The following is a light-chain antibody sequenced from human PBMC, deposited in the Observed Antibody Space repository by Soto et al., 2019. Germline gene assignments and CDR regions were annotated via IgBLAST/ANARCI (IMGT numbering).Light chain of an antibody. CDR1: QSINRH. CDR3: QQRSNWPPVT. V-gene: IGKV3-11*01. CDR2: DAS. J-gene: IGKJ4*01. Sequence: DIVLTQSPATLSLSPGERATLSCRASQSINRHLAWYRQKPGQAPRLLIYDASNRATGIPARFSGSGSGTDFTLTISSLEHEDFGVYYCQQRSNWPPVTFGGGTKVEIK.